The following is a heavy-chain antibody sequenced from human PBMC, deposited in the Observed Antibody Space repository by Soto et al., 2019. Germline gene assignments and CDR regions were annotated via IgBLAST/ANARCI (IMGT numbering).Heavy chain of an antibody. V-gene: IGHV3-74*01. J-gene: IGHJ6*02. CDR3: ARGIKNYYGVDV. CDR2: IKGDGSSI. D-gene: IGHD3-3*02. Sequence: EVPVVETGGGLVQPGGSLRLSCAASGFTFSTYWMHWVRQVPGKGLVWVSRIKGDGSSISYADSVKGRFTISRDNAENTVYLQMDSLRADDTAVYYCARGIKNYYGVDVWGQGTTVTVSS. CDR1: GFTFSTYW.